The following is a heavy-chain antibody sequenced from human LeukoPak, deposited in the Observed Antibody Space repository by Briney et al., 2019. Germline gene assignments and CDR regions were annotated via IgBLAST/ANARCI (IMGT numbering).Heavy chain of an antibody. CDR2: INPTGGST. J-gene: IGHJ4*02. CDR1: GYTFTSYY. D-gene: IGHD7-27*01. V-gene: IGHV1-46*01. Sequence: ASVKVSCKASGYTFTSYYMHWVRQAPGEGLEWMGIINPTGGSTSYAQKFQGRVTMTRDTSTSTVYMELSSLRSEDTAVYYCAREGLGKPFDCWGQGTLVTVAS. CDR3: AREGLGKPFDC.